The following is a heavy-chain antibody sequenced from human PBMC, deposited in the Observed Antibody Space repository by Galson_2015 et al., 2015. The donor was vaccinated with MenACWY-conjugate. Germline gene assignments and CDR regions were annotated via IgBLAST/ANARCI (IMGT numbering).Heavy chain of an antibody. CDR2: LYDDGTS. CDR1: GFSVTSHF. V-gene: IGHV3-53*01. Sequence: SLRLSCAASGFSVTSHFMGWVRQAPGKSLEWVALLYDDGTSRYADSVKGRFTISRDTLRNSLSLQMHGLRAEDTAMYFCAKIVRHPVGPYFDSWGQGTLVLVSS. CDR3: AKIVRHPVGPYFDS. D-gene: IGHD2-21*01. J-gene: IGHJ4*02.